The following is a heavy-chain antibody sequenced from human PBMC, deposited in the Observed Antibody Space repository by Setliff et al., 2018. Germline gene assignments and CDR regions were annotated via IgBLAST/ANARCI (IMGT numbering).Heavy chain of an antibody. V-gene: IGHV3-30*02. D-gene: IGHD3-16*02. CDR1: GFTFSNYG. CDR2: IQHDGNIK. CDR3: AKVIGGYPPKPSDY. J-gene: IGHJ4*02. Sequence: PAGSLRLSCVASGFTFSNYGMHWVRQAPGKGLEWVTYIQHDGNIKHYADSVKGRCTISRDNSKNTLYLEMSSLRPEDTAVYYCAKVIGGYPPKPSDYWGQGTLVTVSS.